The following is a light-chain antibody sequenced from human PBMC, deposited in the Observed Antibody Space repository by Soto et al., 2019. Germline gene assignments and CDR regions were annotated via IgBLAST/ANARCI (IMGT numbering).Light chain of an antibody. J-gene: IGLJ1*01. CDR2: EVS. CDR1: SSDVGNYKY. CDR3: QSYDSSLSGYV. Sequence: QSVLTQPASVSGSPGQSITISCTGTSSDVGNYKYVSWYQQHPGKAPKLMIYEVSNRPSGVSNRFSGSKSGNTASLTISGLRAEDEADYYCQSYDSSLSGYVFGTGTKVTVL. V-gene: IGLV2-14*01.